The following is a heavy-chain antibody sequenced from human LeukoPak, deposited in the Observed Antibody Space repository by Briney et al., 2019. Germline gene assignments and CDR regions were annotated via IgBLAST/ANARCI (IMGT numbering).Heavy chain of an antibody. CDR2: ISSSGSTI. J-gene: IGHJ5*02. CDR1: GFTFSYYY. CDR3: ARDPGTTGTTGWFDP. D-gene: IGHD1-1*01. Sequence: GRSLRLSCAASGFTFSYYYMSWIRQAPGKGLEWVSYISSSGSTIYYADSVKGRFTISRDNAKNSLYLQMNSLRAEDTAVYYCARDPGTTGTTGWFDPWGQGTLVTVSS. V-gene: IGHV3-11*01.